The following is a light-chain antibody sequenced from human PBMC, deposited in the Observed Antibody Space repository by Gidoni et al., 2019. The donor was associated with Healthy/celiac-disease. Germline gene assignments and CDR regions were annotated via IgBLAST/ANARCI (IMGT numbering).Light chain of an antibody. Sequence: QSALTQPASVSGSPGQSITISCTGTSSDVGGYNSVSWYQQHPGKAPKLMIYEVSNRPSGVSNRFAGAKSGNTASLTISGLKAEDEADYYCSSYTSSSTPVVFGGGTKLTVL. CDR2: EVS. J-gene: IGLJ2*01. CDR1: SSDVGGYNS. V-gene: IGLV2-14*01. CDR3: SSYTSSSTPVV.